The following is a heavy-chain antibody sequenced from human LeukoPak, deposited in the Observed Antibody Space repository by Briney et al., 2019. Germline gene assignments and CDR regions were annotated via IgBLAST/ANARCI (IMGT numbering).Heavy chain of an antibody. Sequence: GGSLRLSCTASGFTFGDYAMSWFRQAPGKGLEWVGFITSKAYGGTTEYAASVKGRFTLSRDDSQGIAYLQMNSLRTEDTAVYYCTRILAAAGRWFDPWGQGTLVTVSS. D-gene: IGHD6-13*01. J-gene: IGHJ5*02. CDR3: TRILAAAGRWFDP. V-gene: IGHV3-49*03. CDR1: GFTFGDYA. CDR2: ITSKAYGGTT.